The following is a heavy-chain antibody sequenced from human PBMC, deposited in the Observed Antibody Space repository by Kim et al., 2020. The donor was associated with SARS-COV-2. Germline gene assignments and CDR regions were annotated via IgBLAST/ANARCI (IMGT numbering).Heavy chain of an antibody. Sequence: PSLTGRVTISVHTSKNPYSLQLSSVTAADTAVYYCARAGHGDYYYYGMDVWGQGTTVTVSS. J-gene: IGHJ6*02. CDR3: ARAGHGDYYYYGMDV. V-gene: IGHV4-31*02. D-gene: IGHD4-17*01.